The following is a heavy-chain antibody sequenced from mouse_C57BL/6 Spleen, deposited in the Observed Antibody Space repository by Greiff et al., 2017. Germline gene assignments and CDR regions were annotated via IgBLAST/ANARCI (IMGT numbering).Heavy chain of an antibody. CDR3: ARLGDYFDY. V-gene: IGHV5-9*01. CDR2: ISGGGGNT. J-gene: IGHJ2*01. CDR1: GFTFSSYT. Sequence: EVMLVESGGGLVKPGGSLKLSCAASGFTFSSYTMSWVRQTPEKRLEWVATISGGGGNTYYPDSVKGRFTISRDNAKNTLYLQMSSLMSEDTALYYCARLGDYFDYWGQGTTLTVSS.